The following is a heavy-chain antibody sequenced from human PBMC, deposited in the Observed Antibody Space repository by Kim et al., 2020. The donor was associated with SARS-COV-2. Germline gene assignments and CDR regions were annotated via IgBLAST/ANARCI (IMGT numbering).Heavy chain of an antibody. CDR2: INPSGGST. V-gene: IGHV1-46*01. CDR3: ARAIPSIAGVLGLAGYYYYYGMDV. Sequence: ASVKVSCKASGYTFTSYYMHWVRQAPGQGLEWMGIINPSGGSTSYAQKFQGRVTMTRDTSTSTVYMELSSLRSEDTAVYYCARAIPSIAGVLGLAGYYYYYGMDVWGQGTTVTVSS. D-gene: IGHD6-6*01. J-gene: IGHJ6*02. CDR1: GYTFTSYY.